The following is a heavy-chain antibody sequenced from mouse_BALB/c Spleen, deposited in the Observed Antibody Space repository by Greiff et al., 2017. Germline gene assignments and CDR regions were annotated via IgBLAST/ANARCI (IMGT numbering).Heavy chain of an antibody. CDR3: ARNTALEAMDY. J-gene: IGHJ4*01. CDR2: IYPGDGDT. D-gene: IGHD1-2*01. Sequence: VKLQESGPELVKPGASVKISCKASGYAFSSSWMNWVKQRPGQGLEWIGRIYPGDGDTNYNGKFKGKATLTADKSSSTAYMQLSSLTSVDSAVYFCARNTALEAMDYWGQGTSVTVSS. V-gene: IGHV1-82*01. CDR1: GYAFSSSW.